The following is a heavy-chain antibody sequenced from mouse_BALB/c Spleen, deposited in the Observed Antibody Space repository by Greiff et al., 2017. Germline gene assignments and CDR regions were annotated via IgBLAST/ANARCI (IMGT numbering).Heavy chain of an antibody. CDR2: ISSGGSYT. CDR3: ARDGIRTVPYAMDY. CDR1: GFTFSSYA. D-gene: IGHD1-1*01. J-gene: IGHJ4*01. V-gene: IGHV5-9-4*01. Sequence: EVHLVESGGGLVKPGGSLKLSCAASGFTFSSYAMSWVRQSPEKRLEWVAEISSGGSYTYYPDTVTGRFTISRDNAKNTLYLEMSSLRSEDTAMYYCARDGIRTVPYAMDYWGQGTSVTVSS.